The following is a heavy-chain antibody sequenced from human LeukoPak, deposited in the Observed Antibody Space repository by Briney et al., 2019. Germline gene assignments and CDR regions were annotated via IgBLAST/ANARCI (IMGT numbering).Heavy chain of an antibody. CDR2: ISYDGSNK. CDR3: ARDPYGSGLYYFDY. J-gene: IGHJ4*02. Sequence: PGRSLRLSCAASGFTFSSYAMHWVRQAPGKGLEWVAVISYDGSNKYYADSVKGRFTLSRDNSKNTLYQQMNSLRAEDTAVYYCARDPYGSGLYYFDYWGQGTLVTVSS. V-gene: IGHV3-30-3*01. D-gene: IGHD3-10*01. CDR1: GFTFSSYA.